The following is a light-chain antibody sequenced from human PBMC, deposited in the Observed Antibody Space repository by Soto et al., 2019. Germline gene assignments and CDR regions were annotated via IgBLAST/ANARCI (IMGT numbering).Light chain of an antibody. CDR1: SSNIGSNP. J-gene: IGLJ1*01. CDR2: SNY. Sequence: QSVLTQPPSASGTPGQRVTISCSGSSSNIGSNPVSWYQQLPGTAPKLLIYSNYQRPSGVPDRFSGSKSGTSASLATSGLQSEDEADYYCVVWDDSLNAYVFGTGTKVTVL. CDR3: VVWDDSLNAYV. V-gene: IGLV1-44*01.